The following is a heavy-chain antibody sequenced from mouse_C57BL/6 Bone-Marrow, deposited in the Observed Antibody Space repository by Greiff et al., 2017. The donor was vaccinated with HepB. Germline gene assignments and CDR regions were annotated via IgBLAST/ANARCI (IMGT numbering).Heavy chain of an antibody. V-gene: IGHV5-17*01. D-gene: IGHD2-5*01. CDR2: ISSGSSTI. CDR1: GFTFSDYG. Sequence: EVQLVESGGGLVKPGGSLKLSCAASGFTFSDYGMHWVRQAPEKGLEWVAYISSGSSTIYYADTVKGRFTIARDNTKNTLFLQMTSLMSEDAAMYYCAGPTYSNFTFDYWGQGTTLTVSS. J-gene: IGHJ2*01. CDR3: AGPTYSNFTFDY.